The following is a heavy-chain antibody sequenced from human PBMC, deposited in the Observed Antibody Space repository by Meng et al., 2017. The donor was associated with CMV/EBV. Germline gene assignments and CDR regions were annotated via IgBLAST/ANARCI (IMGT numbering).Heavy chain of an antibody. V-gene: IGHV4-34*01. CDR3: ARVWDSGWDD. CDR1: GWSFSGFH. D-gene: IGHD3-22*01. Sequence: QVELQRWGPGVLRASYTLALTGAVYGWSFSGFHWGWIRQPPGKGMEWIGEINQSGSTNYNPTLKSRVTISVDTSKIQFSLKLSSVTAADTAVYYCARVWDSGWDDWGQGTLVTVSS. CDR2: INQSGST. J-gene: IGHJ4*02.